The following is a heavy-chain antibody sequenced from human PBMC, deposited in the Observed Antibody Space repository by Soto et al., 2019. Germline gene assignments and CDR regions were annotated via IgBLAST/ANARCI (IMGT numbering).Heavy chain of an antibody. CDR3: VSYGSGTYHSGYSFDF. J-gene: IGHJ4*02. CDR2: IHHSGTT. D-gene: IGHD3-10*01. V-gene: IGHV4-34*01. Sequence: SETLSLTCTVYGGSFSSFYWSWIRQSPGKGLEWIGEIHHSGTTNYNPSLKSRVTISVDTSKNQFSLELSSVTAADTALYYCVSYGSGTYHSGYSFDFWSQGSLVTVS. CDR1: GGSFSSFY.